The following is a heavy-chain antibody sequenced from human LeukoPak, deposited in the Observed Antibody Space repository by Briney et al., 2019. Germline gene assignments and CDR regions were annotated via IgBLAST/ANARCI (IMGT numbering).Heavy chain of an antibody. Sequence: SEPLSLTCTVSGGSISSSSYYWGWIRQPPGKGLEWIGSIYYSGSTYYNPSLKSRVTISVDTSKNQFSLKLSSVTAADTAVYYCARQTEWLRLLSFDYWGQGTLVTVSS. CDR1: GGSISSSSYY. CDR3: ARQTEWLRLLSFDY. D-gene: IGHD5-12*01. CDR2: IYYSGST. V-gene: IGHV4-39*01. J-gene: IGHJ4*02.